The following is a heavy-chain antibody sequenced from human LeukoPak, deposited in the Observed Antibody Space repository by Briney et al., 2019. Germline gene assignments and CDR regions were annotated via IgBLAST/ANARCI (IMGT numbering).Heavy chain of an antibody. J-gene: IGHJ5*02. CDR3: ARSMRITMVRGLGWFDP. Sequence: PGGSLRLSCAASGFTFSSYSMNWVRQAPGKGLEWASSISSSSSYIYYADSVKGRFTISRDNAKNSLYLQMNSLRAEDTAVYYCARSMRITMVRGLGWFDPWGQGTLVTVSS. CDR1: GFTFSSYS. V-gene: IGHV3-21*04. D-gene: IGHD3-10*01. CDR2: ISSSSSYI.